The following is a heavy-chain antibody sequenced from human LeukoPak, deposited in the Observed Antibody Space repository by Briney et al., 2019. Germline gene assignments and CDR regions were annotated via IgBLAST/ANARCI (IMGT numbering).Heavy chain of an antibody. V-gene: IGHV3-43D*04. CDR3: VKGGSYYGYFDY. J-gene: IGHJ4*02. Sequence: GGSLRLSCAASGFTFDDYGMHWVRQAPGKGLGWVSLITWDGGRTYYADSVKGRFTISRDNSKNSLYLHMNSLRPEDTALYYCVKGGSYYGYFDYWGQGTLVTVSS. CDR1: GFTFDDYG. D-gene: IGHD1-26*01. CDR2: ITWDGGRT.